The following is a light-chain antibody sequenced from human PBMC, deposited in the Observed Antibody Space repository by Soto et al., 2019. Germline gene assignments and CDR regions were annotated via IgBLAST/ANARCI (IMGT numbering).Light chain of an antibody. J-gene: IGKJ2*01. V-gene: IGKV1-5*03. CDR3: QQYNSYQYT. CDR2: KAS. Sequence: DIQMTQSPSTLSASVGDRVTITCRASQSISSWLAWYQQKPGKAPKLLIYKASSLEGGIPSRFSSSGSETEFTLTISSLQPEDFATYYCQQYNSYQYTFGQGTKLEIK. CDR1: QSISSW.